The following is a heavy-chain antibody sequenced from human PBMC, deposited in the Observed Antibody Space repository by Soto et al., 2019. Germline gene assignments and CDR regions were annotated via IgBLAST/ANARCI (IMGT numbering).Heavy chain of an antibody. J-gene: IGHJ6*02. Sequence: NPVESLKISCKGSGYSFTSYWIGWVRQMPGKGLEWMGIIYPGDSDTRYSPSFQGQVTISADKSISTAYLQWSSLKASDTAMYYCARHKIVGATTSYYYGMDVWGQGTTVTVSS. V-gene: IGHV5-51*01. CDR2: IYPGDSDT. CDR3: ARHKIVGATTSYYYGMDV. CDR1: GYSFTSYW. D-gene: IGHD1-26*01.